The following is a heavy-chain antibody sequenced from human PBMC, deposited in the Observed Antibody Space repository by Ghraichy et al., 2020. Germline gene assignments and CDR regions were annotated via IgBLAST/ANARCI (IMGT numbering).Heavy chain of an antibody. D-gene: IGHD2-2*01. CDR2: INPNSGDT. CDR1: GYTFTGHY. CDR3: ARDHCTSSGCYEDYYYGLDV. Sequence: ASVKVSCRASGYTFTGHYLHWVRRAPGQGLEWMGWINPNSGDTNYAQKFQGRVTMTRDTSISTAYMEVSRLRPDDTAVYFCARDHCTSSGCYEDYYYGLDVWGQGTTVTVSS. V-gene: IGHV1-2*02. J-gene: IGHJ6*02.